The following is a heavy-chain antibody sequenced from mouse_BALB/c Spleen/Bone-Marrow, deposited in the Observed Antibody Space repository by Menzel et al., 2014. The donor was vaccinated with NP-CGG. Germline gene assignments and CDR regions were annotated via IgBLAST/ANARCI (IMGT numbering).Heavy chain of an antibody. D-gene: IGHD4-1*01. CDR2: IYPGSGST. V-gene: IGHV1-81*01. Sequence: QVQLQQSGPELVKPGASVKMSCKASGYTFTDYVISWVKQGTGQGLEWIGEIYPGSGSTYYNEKFKGKATLTADKSSNTAYMQHSSLTPEDSAVYFCATGTDYWGQGTTLTVSS. J-gene: IGHJ2*01. CDR1: GYTFTDYV. CDR3: ATGTDY.